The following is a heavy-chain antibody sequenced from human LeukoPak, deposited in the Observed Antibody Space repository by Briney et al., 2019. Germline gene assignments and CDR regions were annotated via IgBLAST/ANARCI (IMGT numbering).Heavy chain of an antibody. J-gene: IGHJ5*02. CDR3: SRDNDAGANLFDP. CDR2: INPIFGTA. CDR1: GCTFTIYA. V-gene: IGHV1-69*05. D-gene: IGHD1-1*01. Sequence: SVTVSFTSSGCTFTIYAISWMRQAPGQGREWMGGINPIFGTANYAQKVQGRVTITTDKSTTTDYMELRRLRFEATDASSCSRDNDAGANLFDPWGQGTLVTVSS.